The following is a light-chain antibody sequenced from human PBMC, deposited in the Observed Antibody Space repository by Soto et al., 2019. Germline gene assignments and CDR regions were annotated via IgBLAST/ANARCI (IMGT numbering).Light chain of an antibody. J-gene: IGKJ1*01. V-gene: IGKV3-11*01. CDR1: QSVKSA. CDR3: QQGRT. Sequence: EIVLTQSPATLPLSPGEKATLSCRSTQSVKSALAWYQQKPGQAPRLLIYEASYRAAGIPARFSRSGSGTDFTLTISSLEPEDFAIYYCQQGRTFGRGTKVEIK. CDR2: EAS.